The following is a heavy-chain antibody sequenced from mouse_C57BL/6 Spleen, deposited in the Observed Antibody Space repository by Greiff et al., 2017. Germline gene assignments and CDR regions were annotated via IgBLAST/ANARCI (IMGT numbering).Heavy chain of an antibody. Sequence: QVQLKQPGAELVKPGASVKLSCKASGYTFTSYWMQWVKQRPGQGLEWIGEIDPSGSYTNYNKKFKGKSTFTVDTSSSTAYMQLSSLTSEDSAVYYCARSPYGYDACYAMDYWGQGTPVIVSS. V-gene: IGHV1-50*01. D-gene: IGHD2-2*01. CDR3: ARSPYGYDACYAMDY. CDR2: IDPSGSYT. J-gene: IGHJ4*01. CDR1: GYTFTSYW.